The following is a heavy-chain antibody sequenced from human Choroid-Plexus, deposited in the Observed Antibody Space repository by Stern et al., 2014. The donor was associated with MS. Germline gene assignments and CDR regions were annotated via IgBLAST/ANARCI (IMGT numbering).Heavy chain of an antibody. CDR1: GFTFGSCA. Sequence: MQLVESGGGVVQPGRPLRLSCVASGFTFGSCAMHWVRQAPGPGLAWVAGVSYDGSNKYYADSGKGRFTISRDNSQNTLYMQMSSLRPEDTAVYYCAKDRQYLTYFFDHWGQGSLVTVSS. CDR2: VSYDGSNK. V-gene: IGHV3-30*18. J-gene: IGHJ5*02. CDR3: AKDRQYLTYFFDH. D-gene: IGHD2/OR15-2a*01.